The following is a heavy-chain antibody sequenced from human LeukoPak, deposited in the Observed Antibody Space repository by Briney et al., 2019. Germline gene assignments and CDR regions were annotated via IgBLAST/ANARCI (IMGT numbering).Heavy chain of an antibody. CDR1: GGSISSSNW. CDR2: IYHSGST. Sequence: SETQSLTCAVSGGSISSSNWWSWVRQPPGKGLEWIGEIYHSGSTNYNPSLKSRVTISVDKSKNQFSLKLSSVTAADTAVYYCARVNGDYIYFDYWGQGTLVTVSS. D-gene: IGHD4-17*01. V-gene: IGHV4-4*02. J-gene: IGHJ4*02. CDR3: ARVNGDYIYFDY.